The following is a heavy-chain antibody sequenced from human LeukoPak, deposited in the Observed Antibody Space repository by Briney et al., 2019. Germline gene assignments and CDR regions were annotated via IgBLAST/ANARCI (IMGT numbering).Heavy chain of an antibody. CDR2: ISSSSYI. Sequence: GGSLRLSCAASGFTFSSYSMNWVRQAPGKGLEWVSSISSSSYIYYADSVKGRFTISRDNAKNSLYLQMNSLRAEDTAVYYCAREGYDSSGYYPEGPIDYWGQGTLVTVSS. J-gene: IGHJ4*02. V-gene: IGHV3-21*01. CDR1: GFTFSSYS. D-gene: IGHD3-22*01. CDR3: AREGYDSSGYYPEGPIDY.